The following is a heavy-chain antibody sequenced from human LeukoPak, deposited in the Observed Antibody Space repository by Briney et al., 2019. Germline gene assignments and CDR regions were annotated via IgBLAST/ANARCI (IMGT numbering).Heavy chain of an antibody. CDR1: GFSFTDYS. CDR2: IGPSGSPI. D-gene: IGHD1-26*01. CDR3: VRDRYYSFDY. J-gene: IGHJ4*02. V-gene: IGHV3-48*01. Sequence: PGGSLRLSCAASGFSFTDYSMNWVRQAPGKGLEWLSYIGPSGSPIHYADSVKGRFTTSTDSAQNSLYLQMNSLRGGDTALYYCVRDRYYSFDYWGQGTVVTVSS.